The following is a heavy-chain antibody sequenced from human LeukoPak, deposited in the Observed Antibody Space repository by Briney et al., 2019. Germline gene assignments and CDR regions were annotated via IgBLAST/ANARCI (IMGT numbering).Heavy chain of an antibody. CDR1: GGSISSYY. Sequence: SETLSLTCTVSGGSISSYYWSWIRQPPGKVLEWIGYIYSSGSTNYNPSLNSRVTISVDTSKNQFSLKLTSVTAADTAVYYCASTTTTYYSYFYYYMGVWGKGTTVTVSS. CDR3: ASTTTTYYSYFYYYMGV. J-gene: IGHJ6*03. V-gene: IGHV4-4*09. D-gene: IGHD4-17*01. CDR2: IYSSGST.